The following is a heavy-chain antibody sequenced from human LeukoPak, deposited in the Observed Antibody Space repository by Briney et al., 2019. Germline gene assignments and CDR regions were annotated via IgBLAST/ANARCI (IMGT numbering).Heavy chain of an antibody. D-gene: IGHD2-2*01. J-gene: IGHJ4*01. CDR1: GFTFSTYA. V-gene: IGHV3-30-3*01. CDR2: TSSDGTVK. Sequence: GGPVRLSCAPSGFTFSTYAMHGLRQAPGKALVGVAVTSSDGTVKYYPDPVKGRFTISRDNSKNTLYLQVNSLRPEDTGVYYCARDPVPAAARHFDYWGQGTLVTVSS. CDR3: ARDPVPAAARHFDY.